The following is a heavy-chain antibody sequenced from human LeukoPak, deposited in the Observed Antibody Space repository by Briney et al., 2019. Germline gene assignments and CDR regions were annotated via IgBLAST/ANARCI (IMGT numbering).Heavy chain of an antibody. CDR1: GGSTSSYY. CDR2: MYYSGSP. CDR3: ARLMTTVILGAFDI. Sequence: SETLSLTCTVSGGSTSSYYWSWIRQPPGKGLEWIGYMYYSGSPNYNPSLKSRVTVSVDTSKNQFSLKLSSVTAADTAVYYCARLMTTVILGAFDIWGHGAMVTVSS. D-gene: IGHD4-11*01. V-gene: IGHV4-59*08. J-gene: IGHJ3*02.